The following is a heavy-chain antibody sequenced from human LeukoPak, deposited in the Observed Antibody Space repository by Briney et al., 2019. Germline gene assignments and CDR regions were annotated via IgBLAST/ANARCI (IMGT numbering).Heavy chain of an antibody. J-gene: IGHJ4*02. CDR1: GFTFSSYA. CDR2: ISYDGSNK. Sequence: GGSLRLSCAASGFTFSSYAMSWVRQAPGKGLEWVAVISYDGSNKYYADSVKGRFTISRDNSKNTLYLQMNSLRAEDTAVYYCAKGFLTPYWGQGTLVTVSS. D-gene: IGHD2/OR15-2a*01. V-gene: IGHV3-30*18. CDR3: AKGFLTPY.